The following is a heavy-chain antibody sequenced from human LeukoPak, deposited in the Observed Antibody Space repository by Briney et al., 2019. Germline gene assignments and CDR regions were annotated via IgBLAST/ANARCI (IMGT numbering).Heavy chain of an antibody. CDR1: GGTFSSYA. J-gene: IGHJ4*02. D-gene: IGHD4-17*01. CDR2: IIPSFGTA. CDR3: ARKATVTGRYYFDY. Sequence: SVKVSCKASGGTFSSYAISWVRQAPGQGLEWMGGIIPSFGTANYAQKFQGRLTITADESTSTAYMELSSLRSEDTAVYYCARKATVTGRYYFDYWGQGTLVSVSS. V-gene: IGHV1-69*13.